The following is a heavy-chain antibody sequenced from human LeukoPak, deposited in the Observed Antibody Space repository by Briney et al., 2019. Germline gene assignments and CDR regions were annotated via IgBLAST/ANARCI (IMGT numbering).Heavy chain of an antibody. D-gene: IGHD3-9*01. CDR1: GFTFSSYS. V-gene: IGHV3-7*03. CDR3: ARDGGYFDWLLYYYYYYGMDV. CDR2: IKQDGSEK. Sequence: GGSLRLSCAASGFTFSSYSMSWVRQAPGKGLEWVANIKQDGSEKDYLDSVKGRFTISRDNAKNSMYLQMDSLRAEDTAVYYCARDGGYFDWLLYYYYYYGMDVWGQGTTVTVSS. J-gene: IGHJ6*02.